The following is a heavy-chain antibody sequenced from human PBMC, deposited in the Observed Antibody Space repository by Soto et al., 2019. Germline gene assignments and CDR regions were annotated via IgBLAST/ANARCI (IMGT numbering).Heavy chain of an antibody. CDR2: SDGSGGDR. V-gene: IGHV3-23*01. Sequence: EVQLLESGGDLVQPGGSLRLSCAASGFTFSSYAMGWVRQAPGTGLEWVSVSDGSGGDRSLADSVKGRFTISRDNSKNTLYVQMDRLRVEDTARYFCAKEIVAGAYVETPAFDFWGQGTLVTVSS. J-gene: IGHJ4*02. CDR1: GFTFSSYA. D-gene: IGHD3-22*01. CDR3: AKEIVAGAYVETPAFDF.